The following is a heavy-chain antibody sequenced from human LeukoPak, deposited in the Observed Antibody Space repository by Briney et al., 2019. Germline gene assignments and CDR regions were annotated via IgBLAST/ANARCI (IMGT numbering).Heavy chain of an antibody. CDR3: ARSPRSYYGSRSWIDY. V-gene: IGHV4-39*01. Sequence: SETLSLTCTVSGGSISTTSYYWGWIRQPPGKGLEWIGSIYYSGSTYYNPSLKSRVTISVDTSKNQFSLKVSSVTATDTAMYYCARSPRSYYGSRSWIDYWGQGTLATVSS. CDR1: GGSISTTSYY. J-gene: IGHJ4*02. D-gene: IGHD3-10*01. CDR2: IYYSGST.